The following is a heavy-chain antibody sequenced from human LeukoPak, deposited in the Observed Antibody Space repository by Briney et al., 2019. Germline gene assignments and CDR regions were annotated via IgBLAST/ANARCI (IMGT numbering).Heavy chain of an antibody. D-gene: IGHD4-17*01. CDR3: ASTVTTGHFDY. CDR1: GYTFTSYY. CDR2: INPSGGST. V-gene: IGHV1-46*01. J-gene: IGHJ4*02. Sequence: ASVKISCKASGYTFTSYYMHWVRQAPGQGLEWMGIINPSGGSTSYAQKFQGRVSMTRDTSTSTVYMELSSLRSEDTAVYYCASTVTTGHFDYWGQGTLVTVSS.